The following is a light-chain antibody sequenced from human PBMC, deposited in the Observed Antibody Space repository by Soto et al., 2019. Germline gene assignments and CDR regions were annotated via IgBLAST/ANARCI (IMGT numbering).Light chain of an antibody. V-gene: IGLV2-14*03. CDR3: SSYTTSSTYV. J-gene: IGLJ1*01. Sequence: VLSPPAPLAGSPGQSITLSFPGTHSDVGGYSYISWYQHNPGRAPKLMIYDVSNRPSGVSDRFSGSKSGNTASLTISRLQAEDEADYYCSSYTTSSTYVFGSGTKVTVL. CDR1: HSDVGGYSY. CDR2: DVS.